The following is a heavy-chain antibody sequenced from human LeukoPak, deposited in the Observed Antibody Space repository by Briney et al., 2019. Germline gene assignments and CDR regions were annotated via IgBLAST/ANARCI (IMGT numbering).Heavy chain of an antibody. Sequence: VASVTVSFKASGYTFTINYIHWVRQAPGQGLEWMGMIYPRDGSTSYAQKFQGRVTVTRDTSTSTVHMELSGLRSEDTAVYYCARDQEGFDYWGQGTLVTVSS. CDR1: GYTFTINY. CDR3: ARDQEGFDY. CDR2: IYPRDGST. J-gene: IGHJ4*02. V-gene: IGHV1-46*01.